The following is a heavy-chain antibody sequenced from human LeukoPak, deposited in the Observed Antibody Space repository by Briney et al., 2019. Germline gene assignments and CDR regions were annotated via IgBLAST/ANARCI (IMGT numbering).Heavy chain of an antibody. CDR3: AGLVYAISTFDY. CDR2: INPNSGGT. J-gene: IGHJ4*02. D-gene: IGHD2-8*01. CDR1: GYTFTGYY. V-gene: IGHV1-2*02. Sequence: ASVKVSCKASGYTFTGYYMHWVRQAPGQGLEWMGWINPNSGGTNYAQKFQGRVTMTRDTSISTAYMELSRLGSDDTAVYYCAGLVYAISTFDYWGQGTLVTVSS.